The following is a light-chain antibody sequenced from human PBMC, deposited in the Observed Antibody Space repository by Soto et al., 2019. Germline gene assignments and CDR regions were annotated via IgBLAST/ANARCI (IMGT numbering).Light chain of an antibody. CDR3: QQYNNWPWT. Sequence: EVVMTQSPATLSVSPGERATLSCRASQSVRSHLAWYQQKPGQAPRLLMDAASTRATGIPARFSGSGSGTEFTLTISSLQSEDLAVYYCQQYNNWPWTFGLGTKVEIK. J-gene: IGKJ1*01. CDR2: AAS. V-gene: IGKV3-15*01. CDR1: QSVRSH.